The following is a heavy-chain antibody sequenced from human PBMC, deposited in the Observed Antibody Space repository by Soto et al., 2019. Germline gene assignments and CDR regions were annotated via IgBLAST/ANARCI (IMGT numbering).Heavy chain of an antibody. V-gene: IGHV1-69*13. CDR3: ASTVLRRDGYNCVY. CDR1: GGTFSSYA. D-gene: IGHD5-12*01. Sequence: ASVKVSCKASGGTFSSYAISWVRQAPGQGLEWMGGIIPIFGTANYAQKFQGRVTITADESTSTAYMELSSLRSEDTAVYYCASTVLRRDGYNCVYWGQGTLVTVYS. CDR2: IIPIFGTA. J-gene: IGHJ4*02.